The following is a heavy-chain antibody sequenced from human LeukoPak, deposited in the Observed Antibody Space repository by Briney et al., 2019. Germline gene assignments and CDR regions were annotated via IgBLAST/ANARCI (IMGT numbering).Heavy chain of an antibody. CDR2: ISYDGSNK. CDR3: AKEGSYGYWYFDY. D-gene: IGHD5-18*01. J-gene: IGHJ4*02. Sequence: GGSLRLSCAASGFTFSSYGMHRVRQAPGKGLEWVAVISYDGSNKYYADSVKGRFTISRDNSKNTLYLQMNSLRAEDTAVYYCAKEGSYGYWYFDYWGQGTLVTVSS. CDR1: GFTFSSYG. V-gene: IGHV3-30*18.